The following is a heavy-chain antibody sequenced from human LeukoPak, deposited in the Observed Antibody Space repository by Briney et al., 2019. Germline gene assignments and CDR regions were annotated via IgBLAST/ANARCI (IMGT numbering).Heavy chain of an antibody. Sequence: GGSLRLSCAASGFTFDDYAMHWVRQAPGKGLEWVSGISWNSGSIGYADSVKGRLTISRDNAKNSLYLQMNSLRAEDTALYYCAKGYYDSSGTDYWGQGTLVTVSS. D-gene: IGHD3-22*01. V-gene: IGHV3-9*01. CDR3: AKGYYDSSGTDY. CDR1: GFTFDDYA. J-gene: IGHJ4*02. CDR2: ISWNSGSI.